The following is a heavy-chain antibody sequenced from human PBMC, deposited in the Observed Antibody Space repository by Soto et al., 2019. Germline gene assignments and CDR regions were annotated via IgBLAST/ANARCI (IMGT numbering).Heavy chain of an antibody. CDR1: GYTFFTYD. Sequence: ASVKVSGKASGYTFFTYDISWVRQAPGQGLEWMGWISTYSGDTKYAQKFQGRVTMTTDTSTTTAYLELRSLRSDDTAVYYCARHHGPTTSESWFDPWGQGTLVTVSS. CDR2: ISTYSGDT. CDR3: ARHHGPTTSESWFDP. J-gene: IGHJ5*02. D-gene: IGHD1-1*01. V-gene: IGHV1-18*01.